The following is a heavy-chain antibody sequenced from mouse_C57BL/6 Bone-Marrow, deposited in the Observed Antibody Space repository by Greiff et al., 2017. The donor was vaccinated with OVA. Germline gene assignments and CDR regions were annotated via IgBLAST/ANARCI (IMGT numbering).Heavy chain of an antibody. Sequence: QVQLKQPGAELVKPGASVKMSCKASGYTFTSYWITWVKQRPGQGLAWIGDIYPGSGSTNYNEKFKSKATLTVDTSSSTAYMQLSSLTSEDSAVYYCARGGDLLWPSFAYWGQGTLVTVSA. J-gene: IGHJ3*01. D-gene: IGHD2-10*01. CDR2: IYPGSGST. CDR1: GYTFTSYW. CDR3: ARGGDLLWPSFAY. V-gene: IGHV1-55*01.